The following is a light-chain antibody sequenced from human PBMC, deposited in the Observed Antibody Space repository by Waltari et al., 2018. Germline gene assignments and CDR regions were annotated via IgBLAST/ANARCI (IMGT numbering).Light chain of an antibody. V-gene: IGLV3-10*01. CDR2: EDT. Sequence: SYVLTHPPSLSVSPGQTARHTCSGGALPPKYVYLYQQKSGQAPLQVMYEDTKRPSGIPERFTGSSSGTLATLTISGAQVDDEADYYCYSTDSSGNEQAFGGGTRLTVL. CDR3: YSTDSSGNEQA. J-gene: IGLJ3*02. CDR1: ALPPKY.